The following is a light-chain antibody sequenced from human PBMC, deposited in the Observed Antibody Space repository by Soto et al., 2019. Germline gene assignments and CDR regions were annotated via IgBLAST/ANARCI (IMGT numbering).Light chain of an antibody. Sequence: EIVLKQSPATLSLSPGETATLSCRASPGVDRYLAWYQQKVGQSPRLIIYDTSNRATGVPARFSGSGYGTHFTLTITSLQPEDYALYFCQHRRDSPPGFGPGTRVEIK. CDR1: PGVDRY. V-gene: IGKV3-11*01. CDR3: QHRRDSPPG. CDR2: DTS. J-gene: IGKJ3*01.